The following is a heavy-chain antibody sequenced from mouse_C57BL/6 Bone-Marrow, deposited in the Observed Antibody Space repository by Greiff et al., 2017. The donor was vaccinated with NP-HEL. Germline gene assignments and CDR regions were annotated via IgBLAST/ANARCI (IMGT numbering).Heavy chain of an antibody. J-gene: IGHJ4*01. CDR2: ISSGGDYI. Sequence: EVKVVESGEGLVKPGGSLKLSCAASGFTFSSYAMSWVRQTPEKRLEWVAYISSGGDYIYYADTVKGRFTISRDNARNTLYLQMSSLKSEDTAMYYCTRDLGQNYYAMDYWGQGTSVTVSS. CDR1: GFTFSSYA. D-gene: IGHD4-1*01. CDR3: TRDLGQNYYAMDY. V-gene: IGHV5-9-1*02.